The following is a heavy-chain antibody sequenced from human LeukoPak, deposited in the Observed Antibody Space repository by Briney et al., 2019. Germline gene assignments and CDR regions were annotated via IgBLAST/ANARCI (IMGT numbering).Heavy chain of an antibody. J-gene: IGHJ6*04. CDR3: AELGITMIGGV. CDR2: ISSSGSTI. Sequence: GGSLRLSCAAFGFTFSSYEMNWVRQAPGKGLEWVSYISSSGSTIYYADSVKGRFTVSRDNAKNSLYLQMNSLRAEDTAVYYCAELGITMIGGVWGKGTTVTISS. CDR1: GFTFSSYE. D-gene: IGHD3-10*02. V-gene: IGHV3-48*03.